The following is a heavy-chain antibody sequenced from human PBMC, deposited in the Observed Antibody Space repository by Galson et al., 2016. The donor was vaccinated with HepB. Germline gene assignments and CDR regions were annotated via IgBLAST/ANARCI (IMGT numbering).Heavy chain of an antibody. D-gene: IGHD3-22*01. CDR2: ITAGGGTT. CDR1: GFSFSTSG. Sequence: SLRLSCAASGFSFSTSGMSWVRQTPGRGLEWVSGITAGGGTTHYADSVKGRFTISRDNSNNTLYLYMNSLRAGDTAVYYCARDPVMAHDGSLYYYMDVWGKGTTVTVSS. CDR3: ARDPVMAHDGSLYYYMDV. V-gene: IGHV3-23*01. J-gene: IGHJ6*03.